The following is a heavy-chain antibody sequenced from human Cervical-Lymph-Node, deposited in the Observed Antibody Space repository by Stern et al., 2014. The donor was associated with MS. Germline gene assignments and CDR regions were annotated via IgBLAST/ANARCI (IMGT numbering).Heavy chain of an antibody. Sequence: EVQLEESGAGLVQPGESLRLSCAASGFTFSAYDMSWVRQAPGQGLEWFSTSIGSGSRIFYANSVKRQFTISRDNSQNTLYLQMNSLTAEDTAVYYCASGLQYLPHYWGQGTLVTVSS. CDR2: SIGSGSRI. V-gene: IGHV3-23*04. D-gene: IGHD4-11*01. J-gene: IGHJ4*02. CDR3: ASGLQYLPHY. CDR1: GFTFSAYD.